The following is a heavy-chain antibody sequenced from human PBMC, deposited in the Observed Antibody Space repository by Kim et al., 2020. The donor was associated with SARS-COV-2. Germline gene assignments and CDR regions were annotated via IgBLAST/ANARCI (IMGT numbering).Heavy chain of an antibody. CDR1: GFTFSSYS. J-gene: IGHJ4*02. CDR2: ISSSSSYI. D-gene: IGHD5-18*01. CDR3: ARVRDTYGATRVFDY. V-gene: IGHV3-21*01. Sequence: GGSLRLSCAASGFTFSSYSMNWVRQAPGKGLEWVSSISSSSSYIYYADSVKGRFTISRDNAKNSLYLQMNSLRAEDTAVYYCARVRDTYGATRVFDYWGQGTLVTVSS.